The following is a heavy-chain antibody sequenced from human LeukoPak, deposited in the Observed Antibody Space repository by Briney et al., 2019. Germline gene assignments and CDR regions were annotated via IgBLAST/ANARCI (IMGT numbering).Heavy chain of an antibody. J-gene: IGHJ4*02. CDR1: GYTFTSYD. D-gene: IGHD2-21*02. V-gene: IGHV1-8*01. Sequence: GASVKVSCKASGYTFTSYDINWVRRATGQGLEWMGWMNPNSGNTGYAQKFQGRVTMTRNTSITTAYMELSSLESEDTALYYCARPSGNCGGDCYSLSYWGQGSLVSVSS. CDR3: ARPSGNCGGDCYSLSY. CDR2: MNPNSGNT.